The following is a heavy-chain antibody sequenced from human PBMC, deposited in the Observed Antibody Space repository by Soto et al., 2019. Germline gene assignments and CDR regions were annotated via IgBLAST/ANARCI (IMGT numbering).Heavy chain of an antibody. CDR3: ARLGSTNTFDI. Sequence: GGSLRLSCAASGFTFSDHWMHWVRQAAGKGLVWVSRIKGDGSYTNHADSVKGRFTIIRDNAKNTLYLQMNSLRAEDTAVYYCARLGSTNTFDIWGLGTKVTVS. J-gene: IGHJ3*02. V-gene: IGHV3-74*01. D-gene: IGHD2-2*01. CDR2: IKGDGSYT. CDR1: GFTFSDHW.